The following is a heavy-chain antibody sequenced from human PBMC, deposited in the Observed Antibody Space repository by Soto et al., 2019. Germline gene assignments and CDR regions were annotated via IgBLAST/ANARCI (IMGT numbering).Heavy chain of an antibody. CDR3: ARYRSLDL. J-gene: IGHJ5*02. CDR2: IKEDGSEK. V-gene: IGHV3-7*03. CDR1: GFILRNYW. D-gene: IGHD3-16*02. Sequence: AGVSLRLSCADSGFILRNYWMSWVRQAPGMGLQWVASIKEDGSEKYYVDPVKGRFTISRENAKNSLYLQMNSLRAEDTAVYYCARYRSLDLWGQGILVTVSS.